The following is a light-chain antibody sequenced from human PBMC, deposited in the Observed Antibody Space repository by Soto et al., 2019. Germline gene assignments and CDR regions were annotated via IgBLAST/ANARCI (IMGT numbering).Light chain of an antibody. J-gene: IGKJ4*01. CDR3: QQYNSYPS. Sequence: DIQMTQSPSTLSASVGDRVTITCRASQSISSWLAWYQQKPGKAPKLLIYNASSLESGVQSRFSGSGSGTEFTLTISSLQPDDFASYYCQQYNSYPSLGGGTKVEIK. CDR2: NAS. V-gene: IGKV1-5*03. CDR1: QSISSW.